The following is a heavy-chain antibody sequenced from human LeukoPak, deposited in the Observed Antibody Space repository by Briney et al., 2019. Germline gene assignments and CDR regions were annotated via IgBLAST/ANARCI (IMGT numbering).Heavy chain of an antibody. Sequence: GGSLRLSCVASGFIFSSYNINWVRLAPGKGLEWVSSISSSSTYIYYAESVKGRFTIFRDNSINTLYLEMNSLRDEDTAVYYCAREATWGNWYFDLWGRGTLVTVSS. J-gene: IGHJ2*01. CDR3: AREATWGNWYFDL. V-gene: IGHV3-21*01. CDR1: GFIFSSYN. D-gene: IGHD3-16*01. CDR2: ISSSSTYI.